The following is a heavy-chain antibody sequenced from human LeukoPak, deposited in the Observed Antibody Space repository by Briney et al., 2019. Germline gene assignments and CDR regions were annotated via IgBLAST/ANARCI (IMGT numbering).Heavy chain of an antibody. V-gene: IGHV1-18*01. D-gene: IGHD3-10*01. J-gene: IGHJ3*01. Sequence: ASVKVSCKASGYTFTTYGISWVRQAPGQGPEWMGWVSGDDGRTYYGQKFQDRVTMTKDTSTTTVYMELRSLRSDDTAMYYCARDRSGSLVAFDFWGPGTMVTVSS. CDR2: VSGDDGRT. CDR3: ARDRSGSLVAFDF. CDR1: GYTFTTYG.